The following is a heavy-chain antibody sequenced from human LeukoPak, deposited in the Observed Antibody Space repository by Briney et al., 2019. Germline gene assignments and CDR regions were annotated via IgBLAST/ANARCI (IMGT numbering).Heavy chain of an antibody. CDR3: ARDHIAAGGTANYYYYYYMDV. CDR2: INSDGSST. V-gene: IGHV3-74*01. Sequence: GGSLRLSCAASGFTFSSYWMHWVRQAPGKGLVWVSRINSDGSSTSYADSVKGRSTISRDNAKNTLNLQMNSLRAEDTAVYYCARDHIAAGGTANYYYYYYMDVWGKGTTVTISS. D-gene: IGHD6-13*01. CDR1: GFTFSSYW. J-gene: IGHJ6*03.